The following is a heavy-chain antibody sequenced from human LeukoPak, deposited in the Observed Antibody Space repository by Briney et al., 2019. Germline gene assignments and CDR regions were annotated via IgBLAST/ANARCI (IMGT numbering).Heavy chain of an antibody. CDR2: ISYGGIDK. CDR1: GFNFSSYA. D-gene: IGHD5-24*01. J-gene: IGHJ2*01. Sequence: GGSLRLSCAASGFNFSSYAMHWVRQAPGEGLEWVGLISYGGIDKSYADSVKGRFTISRDSSKDTLFLQMDSLGADDTAVYYCARPTWERATTPTDLWGRGTLVTVSS. CDR3: ARPTWERATTPTDL. V-gene: IGHV3-30*04.